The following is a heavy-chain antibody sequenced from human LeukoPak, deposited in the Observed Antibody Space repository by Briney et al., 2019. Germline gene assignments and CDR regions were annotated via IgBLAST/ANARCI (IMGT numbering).Heavy chain of an antibody. CDR3: AKAPVGFLEWFALDY. Sequence: PGGSLRLSCAASGFTFSSYAMSWVRQAPGKGLEWVSAISGSGGSTYYADSMKGRFTISRDNSKNTLYLQMNSLRAEDTAVYYCAKAPVGFLEWFALDYWGQGTLVTVSS. V-gene: IGHV3-23*01. CDR1: GFTFSSYA. J-gene: IGHJ4*02. D-gene: IGHD3-3*01. CDR2: ISGSGGST.